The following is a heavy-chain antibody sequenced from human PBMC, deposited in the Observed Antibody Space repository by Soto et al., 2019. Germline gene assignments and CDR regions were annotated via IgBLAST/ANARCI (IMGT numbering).Heavy chain of an antibody. J-gene: IGHJ4*02. Sequence: QVHLVQSGAGVKKPGASVKVSCTASGYTFTNFGIRWVRHAPGQGLEWMGWISAYNGTTNYAQKFEGRVTITTARSTSTPYRALRSLRSGDRAVYYCARGGTPLDYWGQGTLVTVSS. D-gene: IGHD3-16*01. V-gene: IGHV1-18*01. CDR2: ISAYNGTT. CDR1: GYTFTNFG. CDR3: ARGGTPLDY.